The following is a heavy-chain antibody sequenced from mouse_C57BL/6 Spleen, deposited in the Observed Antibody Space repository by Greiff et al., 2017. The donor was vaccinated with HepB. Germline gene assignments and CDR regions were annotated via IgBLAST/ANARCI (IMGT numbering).Heavy chain of an antibody. J-gene: IGHJ2*01. V-gene: IGHV1-52*01. D-gene: IGHD2-1*01. Sequence: QVQLQQPGAELVRPGSSVKLSCKASGYTFTSYWMHWVKQRPIQGLEWIGNIDPSDSETHYNQKFKDKATLTVDKSSSTAYMQLSSLTSEDSAVYYCAIYYGKGGFDYWGQGTTLTVSS. CDR3: AIYYGKGGFDY. CDR1: GYTFTSYW. CDR2: IDPSDSET.